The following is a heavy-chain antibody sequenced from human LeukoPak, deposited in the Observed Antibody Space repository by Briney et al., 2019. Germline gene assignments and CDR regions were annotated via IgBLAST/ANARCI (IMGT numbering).Heavy chain of an antibody. Sequence: PGGSLGLSRAASGFPFTSWNQNWVSQAPGKGLEWVSSISSSSNYIYYADSVKGRFTISRDNAKNSLYLQMNSLRAEDTAVYYCARESPESRYSDNWGAGKAVTVSS. CDR1: GFPFTSWN. CDR2: ISSSSNYI. J-gene: IGHJ4*03. CDR3: ARESPESRYSDN. V-gene: IGHV3-21*01.